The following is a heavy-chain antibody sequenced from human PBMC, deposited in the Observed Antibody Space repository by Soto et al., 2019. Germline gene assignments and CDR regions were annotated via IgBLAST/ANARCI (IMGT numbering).Heavy chain of an antibody. V-gene: IGHV6-1*01. J-gene: IGHJ4*02. CDR1: GDSVSSNSAA. CDR3: ARFGSGSDY. D-gene: IGHD3-10*01. CDR2: TYYRSNWYN. Sequence: QSQTLSLTCGISGDSVSSNSAAWNWIRQSPSRGLEWLGRTYYRSNWYNGYAVSVKSRITINPDTPKNLFSLQMNSVTPEDTAGYYCARFGSGSDYWGQGTLVTVSS.